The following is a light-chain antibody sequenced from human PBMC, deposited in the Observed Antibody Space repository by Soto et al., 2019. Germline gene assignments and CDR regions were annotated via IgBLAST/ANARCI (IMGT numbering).Light chain of an antibody. CDR2: LDSDGSH. Sequence: QPVLTQSPSASASLGASVKLTCTLSSGHSTYAIAWHQQQPEKGPRYLMKLDSDGSHSTGDGIPDRFSGSSSGAERYLTISGLQSEDEADYYCQTWATGPDWVFGGGTKLTVL. CDR1: SGHSTYA. J-gene: IGLJ3*02. V-gene: IGLV4-69*01. CDR3: QTWATGPDWV.